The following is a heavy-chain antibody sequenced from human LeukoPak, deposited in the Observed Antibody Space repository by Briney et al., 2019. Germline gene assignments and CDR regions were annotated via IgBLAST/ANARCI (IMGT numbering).Heavy chain of an antibody. V-gene: IGHV4-59*08. CDR2: IYYSGSM. J-gene: IGHJ3*02. CDR1: GGSISNYY. Sequence: SETLSLTCTVSGGSISNYYWSWIRQPPGKGLEWIGYIYYSGSMYYNPSLKSRVTISEDTSKNQFSLKLSSVTAADTAVYYCARGDGGIVVDPGALDIWGQGTMVTVSS. CDR3: ARGDGGIVVDPGALDI. D-gene: IGHD3-22*01.